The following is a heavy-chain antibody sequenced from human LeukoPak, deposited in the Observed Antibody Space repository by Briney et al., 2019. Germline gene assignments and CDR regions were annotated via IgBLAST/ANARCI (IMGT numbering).Heavy chain of an antibody. CDR3: ARGILGYFGTSGYYYEY. CDR2: VQHSGSS. J-gene: IGHJ4*02. CDR1: ADAVSSNYW. V-gene: IGHV4-4*02. D-gene: IGHD3-22*01. Sequence: SESLSLTCALSADAVSSNYWWTCVRQPPGKGLEWIGEVQHSGSSNYNPSLKSRVTISIDKFENQLSLRLSSVSAADTAVYYCARGILGYFGTSGYYYEYWGQGTLVTVSS.